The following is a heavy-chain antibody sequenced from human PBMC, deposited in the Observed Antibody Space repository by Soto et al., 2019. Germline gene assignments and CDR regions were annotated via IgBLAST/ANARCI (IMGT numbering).Heavy chain of an antibody. CDR1: GFTFSSYS. CDR2: ISSSSSYI. CDR3: ARDPQLYSSSPPGYFDY. V-gene: IGHV3-21*01. J-gene: IGHJ4*02. Sequence: GGSLRLSCAASGFTFSSYSVNWVRQAPGKGLEWVSSISSSSSYIYYADSVKGRFTISRDNAKNSLYLQMNSLRAEDTAVYYCARDPQLYSSSPPGYFDYWGQGTLVTVSS. D-gene: IGHD6-13*01.